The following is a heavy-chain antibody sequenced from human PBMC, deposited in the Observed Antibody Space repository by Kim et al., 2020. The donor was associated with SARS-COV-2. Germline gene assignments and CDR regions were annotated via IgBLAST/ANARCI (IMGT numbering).Heavy chain of an antibody. CDR2: IYYSGST. D-gene: IGHD6-25*01. V-gene: IGHV4-59*01. J-gene: IGHJ5*02. Sequence: SETLSLTCTVSGGSISSYYWSWIRQPPGKRLEWIGYIYYSGSTNYNPSLKSRVTISVDTSKNQFSLKLSSVTAADTAVYYCARFLGSGYGGPNWFDPWGQGTLVTVSS. CDR1: GGSISSYY. CDR3: ARFLGSGYGGPNWFDP.